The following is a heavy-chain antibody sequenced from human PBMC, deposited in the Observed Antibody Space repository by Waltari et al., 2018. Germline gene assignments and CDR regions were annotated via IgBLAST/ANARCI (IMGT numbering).Heavy chain of an antibody. V-gene: IGHV1-24*01. J-gene: IGHJ4*02. Sequence: QVQLVQSGAEVKKPGASVKVSCQVSGYTLTELSMHWVRQAPGKGLEWMGGFDPEDGETIYAQKFQGRVTMTEDTSTDTAYMELSSLRSEDTAVYYCATYSVGKAAPGVIYDYWGQGTLVTVSS. CDR1: GYTLTELS. D-gene: IGHD6-13*01. CDR3: ATYSVGKAAPGVIYDY. CDR2: FDPEDGET.